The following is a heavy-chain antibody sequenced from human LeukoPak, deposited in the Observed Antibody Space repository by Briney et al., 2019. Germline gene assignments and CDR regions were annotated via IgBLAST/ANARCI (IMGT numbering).Heavy chain of an antibody. V-gene: IGHV4-59*01. CDR1: GGSISSYY. CDR2: IYYSGST. CDR3: ARGGGSDAFDI. D-gene: IGHD3-16*01. Sequence: PSETLSLPCTVSGGSISSYYWSWIRQPPGKGLEWIGYIYYSGSTNYNPSLKSRVAISVDTSKNQFSLKLSSVTAADTAVYYCARGGGSDAFDIWGQGTMVTVSS. J-gene: IGHJ3*02.